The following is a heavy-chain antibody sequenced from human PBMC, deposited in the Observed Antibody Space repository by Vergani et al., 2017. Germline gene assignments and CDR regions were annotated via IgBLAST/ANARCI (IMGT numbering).Heavy chain of an antibody. CDR1: GGSISSYY. J-gene: IGHJ6*02. CDR3: ARDRGIVGATTGGMDV. V-gene: IGHV4-59*01. CDR2: IYYSGST. Sequence: QVQLQESGPGLVKPSETLSLTCTVSGGSISSYYWSWIRQPPGKGLEWIGYIYYSGSTNYNPSLKSRVTISLDTSKNQFSLKLSSVTAAATAVYYCARDRGIVGATTGGMDVWGQGTTVTVSS. D-gene: IGHD1-26*01.